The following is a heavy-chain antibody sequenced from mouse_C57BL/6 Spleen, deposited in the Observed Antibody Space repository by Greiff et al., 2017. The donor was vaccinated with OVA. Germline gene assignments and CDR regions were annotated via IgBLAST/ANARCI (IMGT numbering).Heavy chain of an antibody. CDR3: AREDTTVVEPYFDY. D-gene: IGHD1-1*01. CDR1: GYAFSSYW. CDR2: IYPGDGDT. Sequence: QVQLQQSGAELVKPGASVKISCKASGYAFSSYWMNWVKQRPGKGLEWIGQIYPGDGDTNYNGKFKGKATLTADKSSSTAYMQLSSLTSEDSAVYFCAREDTTVVEPYFDYWGQGTTLTVSS. V-gene: IGHV1-80*01. J-gene: IGHJ2*01.